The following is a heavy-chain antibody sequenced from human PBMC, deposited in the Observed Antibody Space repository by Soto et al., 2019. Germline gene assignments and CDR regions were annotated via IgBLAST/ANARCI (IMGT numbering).Heavy chain of an antibody. CDR2: LNPGRGVT. CDR1: GYTFTSFD. J-gene: IGHJ5*02. V-gene: IGHV1-8*01. CDR3: ARDLGATPWFDP. D-gene: IGHD1-26*01. Sequence: QVQLIQSGPEVRKPGASVKVSCKASGYTFTSFDINWVRRAAGQGLEWMGWLNPGRGVTGYAQKSQGRLSLTASTSISTAYMELSGLTSDDTAIYYCARDLGATPWFDPWGQGTLITVSS.